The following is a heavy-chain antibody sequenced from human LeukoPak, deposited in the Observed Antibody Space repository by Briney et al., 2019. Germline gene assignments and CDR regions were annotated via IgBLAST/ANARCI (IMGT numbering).Heavy chain of an antibody. CDR2: IYYSGST. CDR1: GGSINNYY. J-gene: IGHJ5*02. Sequence: SETLSLTCTVSGGSINNYYWGWIRQPPGKGLEWIGYIYYSGSTNYNPSLKSRFTISVDTSKNQFSLKLSSVTAADTAVYYCARSDWMRWFDPWGLGTLVTVSS. D-gene: IGHD1-1*01. V-gene: IGHV4-59*08. CDR3: ARSDWMRWFDP.